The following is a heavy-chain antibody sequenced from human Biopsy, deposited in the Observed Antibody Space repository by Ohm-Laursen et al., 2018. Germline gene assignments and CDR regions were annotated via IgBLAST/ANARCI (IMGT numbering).Heavy chain of an antibody. D-gene: IGHD4-23*01. J-gene: IGHJ1*01. CDR1: GGSFTGHY. CDR3: ARGSNEYGGLYFPH. CDR2: ISYTGYT. V-gene: IGHV4-59*11. Sequence: SDTLSITCTVSGGSFTGHYWSWIRQPPGKGLEWIGHISYTGYTSYKSSLKSRVTISLDTSRKHFSLRLTSLAAADTAVYYCARGSNEYGGLYFPHWGQGTLVTVSS.